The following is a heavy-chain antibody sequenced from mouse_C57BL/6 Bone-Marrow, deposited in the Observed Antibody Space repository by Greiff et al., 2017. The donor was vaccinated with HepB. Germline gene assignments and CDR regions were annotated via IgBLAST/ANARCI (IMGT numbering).Heavy chain of an antibody. V-gene: IGHV1-15*01. Sequence: VKLMESGAELVRPGASVTLSCKASGYTFTDYEMHWVKQTPVHGLEWIGAIDPETGGTAYNQKFKGKAILTADKSSSTAYMELRSLTSEDSAVYYCTRGLGQGVPYCYFDVWGTGTTVTVSS. CDR2: IDPETGGT. D-gene: IGHD4-1*01. J-gene: IGHJ1*03. CDR3: TRGLGQGVPYCYFDV. CDR1: GYTFTDYE.